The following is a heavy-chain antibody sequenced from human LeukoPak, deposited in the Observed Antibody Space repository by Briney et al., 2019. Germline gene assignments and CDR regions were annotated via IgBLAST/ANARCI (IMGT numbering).Heavy chain of an antibody. CDR3: ARDVKRYYGSGSYSGIGGY. J-gene: IGHJ4*02. D-gene: IGHD3-10*01. CDR2: IKQDGSEK. V-gene: IGHV3-7*01. Sequence: GGSLRLSCAASGFTFSSYWMSWDRQAPGKGLEWVANIKQDGSEKYYVDSVKGRFTISRDNAKNSLYLQMNSLRAEDTAVYYCARDVKRYYGSGSYSGIGGYWGQGTPVTVSS. CDR1: GFTFSSYW.